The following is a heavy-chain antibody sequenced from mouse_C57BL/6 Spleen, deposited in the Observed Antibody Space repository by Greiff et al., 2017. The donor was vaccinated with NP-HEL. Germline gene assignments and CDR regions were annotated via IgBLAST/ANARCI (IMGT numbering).Heavy chain of an antibody. CDR2: IWTGGGT. Sequence: VQRVESGPGLVAPSQSLSITCTVSGFSLTSYAISWVRQPPGKGLEWLGVIWTGGGTNYNSALKSRLSISKDNSKSQVFLKMNSLQTDDTARYYCARNGDGSSYWDYYAMDYWGQGTSVTVSS. CDR3: ARNGDGSSYWDYYAMDY. D-gene: IGHD1-1*01. V-gene: IGHV2-9-1*01. CDR1: GFSLTSYA. J-gene: IGHJ4*01.